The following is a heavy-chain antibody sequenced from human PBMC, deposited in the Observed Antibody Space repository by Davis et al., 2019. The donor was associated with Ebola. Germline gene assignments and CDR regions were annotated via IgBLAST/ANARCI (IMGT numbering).Heavy chain of an antibody. Sequence: KFQGRVTITRDTSASTAYMELSSLRSEDTAVYYCAREGPSYCGGDCYDDAFDIWGQGTMVTVSS. J-gene: IGHJ3*02. V-gene: IGHV1-3*01. D-gene: IGHD2-21*01. CDR3: AREGPSYCGGDCYDDAFDI.